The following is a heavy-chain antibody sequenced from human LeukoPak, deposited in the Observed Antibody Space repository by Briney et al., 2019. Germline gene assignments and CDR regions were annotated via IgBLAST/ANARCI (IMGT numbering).Heavy chain of an antibody. CDR1: GFSFTNTW. J-gene: IGHJ6*02. D-gene: IGHD1-1*01. V-gene: IGHV3-15*06. CDR3: SYNMDV. CDR2: IKGKSDGGTT. Sequence: GGSLRLSCAASGFSFTNTWMNWVRQAPGKGPEWVGRIKGKSDGGTTHYAAPVKGRFTISRDDSKNMLFLQMNTLKTEDTAMYYCSYNMDVWGPGTTVTVSS.